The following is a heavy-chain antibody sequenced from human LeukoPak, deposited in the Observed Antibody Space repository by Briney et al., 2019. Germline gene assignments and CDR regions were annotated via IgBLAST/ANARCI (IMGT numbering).Heavy chain of an antibody. CDR3: ARHTFHSSETPRGAVDI. V-gene: IGHV4-39*01. J-gene: IGHJ3*02. CDR2: FYDSGTT. Sequence: SETLSLTCSVSGGSIRNSVYYWGWIRQPPGKGLEWIGAFYDSGTTCYNPSLLSRATVSVDTSTNHLSLKLTSVTAADTAVYYCARHTFHSSETPRGAVDIWGQGTMATVSS. D-gene: IGHD3-22*01. CDR1: GGSIRNSVYY.